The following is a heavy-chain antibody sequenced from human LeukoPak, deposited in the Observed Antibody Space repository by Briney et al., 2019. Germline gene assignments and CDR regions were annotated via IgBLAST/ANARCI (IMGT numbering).Heavy chain of an antibody. Sequence: GGSLRLSCAASGFTFSSYTMNWVRQAPGKGLEWVSSISSSSSYIYYADSLKGRFTISRDNAKNSLYLQMNSLRVEDTAVYYCARDPGIAAAGTVGYFDSWGQGILVTVSS. V-gene: IGHV3-21*01. J-gene: IGHJ4*02. CDR1: GFTFSSYT. CDR2: ISSSSSYI. D-gene: IGHD6-13*01. CDR3: ARDPGIAAAGTVGYFDS.